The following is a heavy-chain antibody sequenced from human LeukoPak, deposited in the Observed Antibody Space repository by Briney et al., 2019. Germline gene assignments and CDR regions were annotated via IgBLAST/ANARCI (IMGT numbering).Heavy chain of an antibody. Sequence: MPSQTLSLTCTVSGGSISSGSYYWSWNRQPAGKGLEWIGRIYTSGSTNYNPSLKSRVTISVDTSKNQFSLKLSSVTAADTAVYYCARDNPSVLRYFDWLLEDYYYYYYMDVWGKGTTVTVSS. CDR1: GGSISSGSYY. J-gene: IGHJ6*03. V-gene: IGHV4-61*02. CDR2: IYTSGST. D-gene: IGHD3-9*01. CDR3: ARDNPSVLRYFDWLLEDYYYYYYMDV.